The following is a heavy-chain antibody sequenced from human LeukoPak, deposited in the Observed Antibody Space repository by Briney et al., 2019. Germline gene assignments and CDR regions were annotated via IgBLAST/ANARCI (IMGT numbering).Heavy chain of an antibody. J-gene: IGHJ3*02. D-gene: IGHD1-26*01. CDR3: ARSPGSYYAFDI. CDR2: ISSSSSYI. V-gene: IGHV3-21*01. CDR1: GFTFSSYS. Sequence: GGSLRLSCAASGFTFSSYSMNWVRQAPGKGLEWVSSISSSSSYIYYADSVKGRFTISRDNSKNTLYLQMNSLRAEGTAVYYCARSPGSYYAFDIWGQGTMVTVSS.